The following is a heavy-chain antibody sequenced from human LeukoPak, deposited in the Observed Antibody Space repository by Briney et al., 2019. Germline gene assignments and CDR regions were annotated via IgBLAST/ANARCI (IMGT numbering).Heavy chain of an antibody. CDR2: ISWNSGNI. CDR3: AKDARGGAFDY. V-gene: IGHV3-9*01. Sequence: PGRSLRLSCAASGFTFDDYAMHWVRQAPGKGLEWVSGISWNSGNIDYADSVKGRFTISRDNAKNSLYLQMNSLRPEDTALYYCAKDARGGAFDYWGQGTLVTVSS. J-gene: IGHJ4*02. D-gene: IGHD3-16*01. CDR1: GFTFDDYA.